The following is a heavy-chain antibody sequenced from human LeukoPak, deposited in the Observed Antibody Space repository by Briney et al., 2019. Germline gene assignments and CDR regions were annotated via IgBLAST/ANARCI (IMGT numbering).Heavy chain of an antibody. D-gene: IGHD2-21*01. J-gene: IGHJ4*02. CDR3: AKAPVTTCSGAYCYPFDY. CDR1: GFTFSDYS. V-gene: IGHV3-30*02. CDR2: IRYDGNNK. Sequence: GGSLRLSCAASGFTFSDYSMHWVRQAPGKGLNWVAFIRYDGNNKYYADSVKGRFTISWDSSKNTLYLQMNRLRAEDAAVYYCAKAPVTTCSGAYCYPFDYWGQGTLVTVSS.